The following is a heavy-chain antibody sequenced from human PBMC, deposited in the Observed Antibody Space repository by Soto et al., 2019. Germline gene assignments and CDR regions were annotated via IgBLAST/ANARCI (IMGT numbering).Heavy chain of an antibody. CDR2: IYWDDDK. Sequence: SGPTLVNPTQTLTLTCTFSGFSLSTGGVGVGWIRQPPGKALEWLALIYWDDDKRYSPSLKSRLTITKDTSKNQVVLTMTNMDPVDTATYYCAHSGLTSVDTAMVLFDYWGQGTLVTVSS. CDR3: AHSGLTSVDTAMVLFDY. CDR1: GFSLSTGGVG. D-gene: IGHD5-18*01. V-gene: IGHV2-5*02. J-gene: IGHJ4*02.